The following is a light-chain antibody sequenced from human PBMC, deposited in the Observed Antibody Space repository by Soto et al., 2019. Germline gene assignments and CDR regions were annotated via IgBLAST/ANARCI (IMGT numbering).Light chain of an antibody. J-gene: IGLJ2*01. V-gene: IGLV2-11*01. CDR1: SSDVGGYNY. CDR2: DVS. Sequence: QSVLTQPRSVSGSPGQSVTISCTGTSSDVGGYNYVSWYQQHPGKAPKLMIYDVSKRPSGVPDRFSGSKSGNTASLTISGLQVEDEAHYFCSSYTSASALAIFGGGTKLTVL. CDR3: SSYTSASALAI.